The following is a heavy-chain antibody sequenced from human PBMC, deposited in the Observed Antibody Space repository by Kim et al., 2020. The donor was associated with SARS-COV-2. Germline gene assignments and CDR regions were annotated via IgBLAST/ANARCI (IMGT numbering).Heavy chain of an antibody. Sequence: GGSLRLSCAASGFTFSSYSMNWVRQAPGKGLEWVSSISSSSSYIYYADSVKGRFTISRDNAKNSLYLQMNSLRAEDTAVYYCASPSTQDAFDIWGQGTMVTVSS. J-gene: IGHJ3*02. D-gene: IGHD4-17*01. CDR1: GFTFSSYS. CDR2: ISSSSSYI. V-gene: IGHV3-21*01. CDR3: ASPSTQDAFDI.